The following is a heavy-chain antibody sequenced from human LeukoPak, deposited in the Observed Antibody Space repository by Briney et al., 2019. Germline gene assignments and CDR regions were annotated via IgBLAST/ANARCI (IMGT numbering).Heavy chain of an antibody. CDR1: GYTFTGYY. J-gene: IGHJ5*02. V-gene: IGHV1-2*02. Sequence: ASVKVSCKASGYTFTGYYMHWVRQAPGQGLEWMGWINPNSGGTNYAQKFQGRVTMTRDTSISTAYMELSRLRSDDTAVYYCARDGDTGDNWFDPWGQGTLVTVSS. D-gene: IGHD5-18*01. CDR3: ARDGDTGDNWFDP. CDR2: INPNSGGT.